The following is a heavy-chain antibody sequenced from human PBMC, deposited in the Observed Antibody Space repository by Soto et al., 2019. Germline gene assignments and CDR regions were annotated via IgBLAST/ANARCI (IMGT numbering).Heavy chain of an antibody. J-gene: IGHJ6*02. CDR1: GFTLSSYS. V-gene: IGHV3-48*02. Sequence: EVQLVESGGGLVQPGGSLRLSCEASGFTLSSYSMNWARQAPGQGMEWVSDISSSSSTIYYAVSVKGRFTISRDNAKNSLYLQLNSLRDEDTAVYYWASDNPRSSGWDVWGQGTTVTVSS. CDR3: ASDNPRSSGWDV. CDR2: ISSSSSTI.